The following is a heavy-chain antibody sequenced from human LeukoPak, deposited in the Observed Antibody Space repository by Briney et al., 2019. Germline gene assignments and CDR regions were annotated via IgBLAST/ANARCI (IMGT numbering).Heavy chain of an antibody. J-gene: IGHJ4*02. CDR1: GFTTNY. V-gene: IGHV3-66*02. D-gene: IGHD3-3*01. Sequence: TGGSLRLSRAVSGFTTNYMSWVRQAPGKGLEWVSVIYSGDTTYYADSVRGRFTISRDISKNTLYLQMNSLRPEDTAVYHCARDLWDATGYWGQGTLVTVSS. CDR2: IYSGDTT. CDR3: ARDLWDATGY.